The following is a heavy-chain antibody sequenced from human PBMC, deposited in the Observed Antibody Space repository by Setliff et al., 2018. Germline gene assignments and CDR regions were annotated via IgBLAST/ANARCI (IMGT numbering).Heavy chain of an antibody. CDR2: IYHSGSS. Sequence: SETLSLPCTVSGGSISSMSYYWGWIRQPPGKGLEWIGSIYHSGSSYYNSSLRSRVTISVDTSKNQFSLILRSVTAADTAVYYCARDPGFRSGTWSLDLWGKGTQVTV. CDR1: GGSISSMSYY. J-gene: IGHJ5*02. CDR3: ARDPGFRSGTWSLDL. V-gene: IGHV4-39*07. D-gene: IGHD3-10*01.